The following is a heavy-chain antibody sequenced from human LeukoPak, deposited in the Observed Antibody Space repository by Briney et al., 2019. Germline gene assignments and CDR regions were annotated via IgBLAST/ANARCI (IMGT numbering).Heavy chain of an antibody. Sequence: SETLSLTCTVSGGSISSYYWSWIRQPPGKGLEWIGYIYYSGSTNYNPSLKSRVTMSVDTSKNQFSLKLSSVTAADTAVYYCAREPTVTTEGFDYWGQGTLVTVSS. CDR1: GGSISSYY. D-gene: IGHD4-17*01. V-gene: IGHV4-59*12. CDR2: IYYSGST. CDR3: AREPTVTTEGFDY. J-gene: IGHJ4*02.